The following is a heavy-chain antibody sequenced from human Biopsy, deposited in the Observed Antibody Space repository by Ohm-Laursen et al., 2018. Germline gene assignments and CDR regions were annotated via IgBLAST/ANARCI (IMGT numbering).Heavy chain of an antibody. J-gene: IGHJ3*01. CDR2: IYIGGGS. CDR1: GGYISNYN. V-gene: IGHV4-4*07. D-gene: IGHD1-26*01. CDR3: ASGVLDPTNDAFDL. Sequence: SETLSLTCTVSGGYISNYNWSWIRKPPGKGLERIGSIYIGGGSNSHPSLKSRVTMSVDTSKKQLSLTLRSVSAAATAMFYCASGVLDPTNDAFDLWGQGTMVVVS.